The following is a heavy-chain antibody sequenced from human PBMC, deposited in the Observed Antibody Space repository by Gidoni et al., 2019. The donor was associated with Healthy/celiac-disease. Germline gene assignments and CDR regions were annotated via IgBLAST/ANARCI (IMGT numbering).Heavy chain of an antibody. CDR1: GFNFSSYG. CDR3: AKDVTLGVFDY. D-gene: IGHD3-10*01. V-gene: IGHV3-30*18. CDR2: ISDDGSNK. J-gene: IGHJ4*02. Sequence: VQLMESEGGVVPPGRSLRLSCAAPGFNFSSYGMHWVRQDPGKGLEWVEVISDDGSNKYYADSVKGRFTISRDNSKNTLYLQMNSLRAEDTAVYDCAKDVTLGVFDYWGQGTLVTVSS.